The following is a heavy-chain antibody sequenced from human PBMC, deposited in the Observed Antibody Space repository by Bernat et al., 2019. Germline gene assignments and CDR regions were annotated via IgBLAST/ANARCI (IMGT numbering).Heavy chain of an antibody. V-gene: IGHV1-18*01. CDR3: ARAAHYDYIWESHGGYYYYMDV. J-gene: IGHJ6*03. Sequence: QVQLVQSGAEVKKPGASVKVSCKASGYTFTSYGISWVRQAPGQGLEWMGWISAYNGNTNYAQKLQGRVTMTTDTSTSTAYMELRSLRSDDTAVYYCARAAHYDYIWESHGGYYYYMDVWGKGTTVTVSS. CDR2: ISAYNGNT. CDR1: GYTFTSYG. D-gene: IGHD3-16*01.